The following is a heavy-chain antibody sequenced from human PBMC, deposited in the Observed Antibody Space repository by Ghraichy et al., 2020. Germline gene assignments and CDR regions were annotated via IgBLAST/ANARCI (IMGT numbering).Heavy chain of an antibody. Sequence: SETLSLTCSVSSGSISSSRYYWGWVRQSPGKGLEWIGNIYYSGTTYYNPSLKRRVTISVVTSKNQFSLKLSSVAAADTAVYDCATSPDPDYYGSGSYYRYYFDYWGQGTLVTVSS. D-gene: IGHD3-10*01. CDR1: SGSISSSRYY. CDR3: ATSPDPDYYGSGSYYRYYFDY. CDR2: IYYSGTT. V-gene: IGHV4-39*01. J-gene: IGHJ4*02.